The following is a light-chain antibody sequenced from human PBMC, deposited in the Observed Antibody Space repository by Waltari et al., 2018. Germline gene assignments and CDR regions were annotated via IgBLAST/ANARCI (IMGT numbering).Light chain of an antibody. CDR1: NIESKS. CDR3: QVWDANTDPGV. J-gene: IGLJ1*01. Sequence: SYVLPQPPSVSVAPGTTASITCGGNNIESKSVTWYQQKPGQAPILVISYDSDRPSGIPERFSGSNSGNTATLTISRVEAGDEADYYCQVWDANTDPGVFGTGTEVTVL. V-gene: IGLV3-21*04. CDR2: YDS.